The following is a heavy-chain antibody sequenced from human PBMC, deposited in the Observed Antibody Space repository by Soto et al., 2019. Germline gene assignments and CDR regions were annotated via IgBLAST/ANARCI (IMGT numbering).Heavy chain of an antibody. CDR1: GYTFTRYT. CDR3: ARGIATGQLDP. D-gene: IGHD2-15*01. V-gene: IGHV1-3*01. Sequence: QVQLVQSGAEVKKPGASVKISCKASGYTFTRYTINWVRQAPGQRLEWMGWINLDNGNTKSSQKFQDRVIITRDTSASTAYMDLSSLRSYDTAVYYCARGIATGQLDPWGQGTLVTVSS. J-gene: IGHJ5*02. CDR2: INLDNGNT.